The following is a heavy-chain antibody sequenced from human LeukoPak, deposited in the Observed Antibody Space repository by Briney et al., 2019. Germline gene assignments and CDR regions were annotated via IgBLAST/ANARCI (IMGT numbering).Heavy chain of an antibody. V-gene: IGHV3-9*01. CDR3: AKDMFSDSSGYQVD. J-gene: IGHJ4*02. CDR2: ISWNSGSI. CDR1: GFTFDDYA. D-gene: IGHD3-22*01. Sequence: GGSLRLSCAASGFTFDDYAMHWVRHAPGKGLEWVSGISWNSGSIGYADSVKGRFTISRDNAKNSLYLQMNSLRAEDTALYYCAKDMFSDSSGYQVDWGQGTLVTVSS.